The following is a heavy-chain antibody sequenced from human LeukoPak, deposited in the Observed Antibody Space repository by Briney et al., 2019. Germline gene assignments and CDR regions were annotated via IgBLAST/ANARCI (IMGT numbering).Heavy chain of an antibody. Sequence: GASVKVSCKGSGYTLTELSMHWVRQAPGKGLEWMGGFDPEDGETIYAQKFQGRVTMTEDTSTDTAYMELSSLRSEDTAVYYCATGLVGATPVDYWGQGTLVTVSS. V-gene: IGHV1-24*01. J-gene: IGHJ4*02. CDR3: ATGLVGATPVDY. CDR1: GYTLTELS. CDR2: FDPEDGET. D-gene: IGHD1-26*01.